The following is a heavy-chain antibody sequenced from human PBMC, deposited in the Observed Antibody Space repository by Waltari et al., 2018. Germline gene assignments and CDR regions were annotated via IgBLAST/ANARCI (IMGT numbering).Heavy chain of an antibody. V-gene: IGHV4-39*01. CDR3: ASSYYYDSSGYEPFDY. CDR2: IYYSGGN. J-gene: IGHJ4*02. D-gene: IGHD3-22*01. Sequence: QLQLQESGPGLVKPSETLSLTCTVSGGSISSSSYYWGWIRQPPGKGLEWIGVIYYSGGNYYNPSLKSRGTISVDTSKNQFSLKLSSVTAADTAVYYCASSYYYDSSGYEPFDYWGQGTLVTVSS. CDR1: GGSISSSSYY.